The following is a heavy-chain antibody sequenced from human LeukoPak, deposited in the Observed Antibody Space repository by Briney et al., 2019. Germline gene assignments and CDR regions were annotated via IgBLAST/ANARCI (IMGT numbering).Heavy chain of an antibody. Sequence: GGSLRLSCAASGFIFSSYSMNWVRQAPGKGLEWVSYISSSSSPIYYADSVKGRFTISRDNSKNTLYLQMNSLRAEDTAVYYCARAFVYDILTGYLDWGQGTLVTVSS. V-gene: IGHV3-48*01. CDR2: ISSSSSPI. D-gene: IGHD3-9*01. CDR3: ARAFVYDILTGYLD. CDR1: GFIFSSYS. J-gene: IGHJ4*02.